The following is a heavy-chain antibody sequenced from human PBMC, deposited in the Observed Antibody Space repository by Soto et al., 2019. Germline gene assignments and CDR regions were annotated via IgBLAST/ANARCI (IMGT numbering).Heavy chain of an antibody. CDR2: IIPIFGTA. J-gene: IGHJ6*02. V-gene: IGHV1-69*12. Sequence: QVQLVQSGAEVKKPGSSVKVSCNASVGTFLSYAISWVRQAPGHGLEWMGGIIPIFGTANDAQKFQGRVTITADEYTSTAYMELSSLRSEDTAVYYCATGDTAMVYYCYGMDVWGHGTTVTVSS. CDR1: VGTFLSYA. CDR3: ATGDTAMVYYCYGMDV. D-gene: IGHD5-18*01.